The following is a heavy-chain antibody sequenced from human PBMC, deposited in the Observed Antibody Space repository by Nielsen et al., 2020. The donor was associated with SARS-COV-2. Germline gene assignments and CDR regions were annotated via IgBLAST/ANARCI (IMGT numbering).Heavy chain of an antibody. CDR2: INPNSGGT. V-gene: IGHV1-2*06. J-gene: IGHJ4*02. Sequence: WVRPAPGLGLEWMGRINPNSGGTNYAQKFQGRVTMTRDTSISTAYMELSRLRSDDTAVYYCARDNVGFDYWGQGTLVTVSS. CDR3: ARDNVGFDY. D-gene: IGHD1-26*01.